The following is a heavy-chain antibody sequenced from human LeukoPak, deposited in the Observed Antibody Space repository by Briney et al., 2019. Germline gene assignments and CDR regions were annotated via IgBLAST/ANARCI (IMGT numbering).Heavy chain of an antibody. CDR2: INPDNGNT. Sequence: ASVKVSCKASGYPFISYGIHWVRQAPGQRLEWMVWINPDNGNTQYSQKFLGRVTITRDTSASTAYMELSRLRSDDTAVYYCARVTLSYYCSSTSCYRKIGAFDIWGQGTMVTVSS. J-gene: IGHJ3*02. CDR3: ARVTLSYYCSSTSCYRKIGAFDI. CDR1: GYPFISYG. V-gene: IGHV1-3*01. D-gene: IGHD2-2*02.